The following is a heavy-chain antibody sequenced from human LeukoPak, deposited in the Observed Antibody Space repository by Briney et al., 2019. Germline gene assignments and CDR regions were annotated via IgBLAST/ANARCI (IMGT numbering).Heavy chain of an antibody. CDR2: ISAYNGNT. Sequence: ASVKVSCKASGYTFTSYGISWVRQAPGQGLEWMGWISAYNGNTNYAQKLQGRVTMTTDTSTSTAYMELRSLRSDDTAVYYCARGRHYGSGSSLTLYYYYYMDVWGKGTTVTISS. CDR1: GYTFTSYG. J-gene: IGHJ6*03. CDR3: ARGRHYGSGSSLTLYYYYYMDV. D-gene: IGHD3-10*01. V-gene: IGHV1-18*01.